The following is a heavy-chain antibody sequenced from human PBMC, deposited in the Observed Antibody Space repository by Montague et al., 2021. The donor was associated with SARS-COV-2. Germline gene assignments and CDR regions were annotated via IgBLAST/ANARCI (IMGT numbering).Heavy chain of an antibody. J-gene: IGHJ6*02. Sequence: SETLSLTCTVSSGSISNYYWSWIRQPPGKGLEWIGFISHTESANYNPSLESRVSISIDTSKIQFSLRVRSVTAADTAVCYCARSVRSAYGFDVWGQGTTVTISS. CDR2: ISHTESA. CDR3: ARSVRSAYGFDV. V-gene: IGHV4-59*12. CDR1: SGSISNYY.